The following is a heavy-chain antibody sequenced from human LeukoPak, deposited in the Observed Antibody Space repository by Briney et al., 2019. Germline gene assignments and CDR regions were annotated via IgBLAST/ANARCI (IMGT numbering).Heavy chain of an antibody. Sequence: SETLSLTCTVSGDSISNGVKYWSWIRQHPGRGLEWIGYIYHSGRSYYNPSLKSRITMSVDTSKNQFSLNLSSVTAADTAVYYCARVAGSDYYYYYGMDVWGQGTTVTVSS. V-gene: IGHV4-31*03. CDR2: IYHSGRS. D-gene: IGHD6-19*01. J-gene: IGHJ6*02. CDR1: GDSISNGVKY. CDR3: ARVAGSDYYYYYGMDV.